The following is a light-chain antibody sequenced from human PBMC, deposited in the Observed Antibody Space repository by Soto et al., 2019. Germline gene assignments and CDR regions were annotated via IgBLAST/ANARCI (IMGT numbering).Light chain of an antibody. CDR2: DVN. CDR3: TSYTTSNTLA. Sequence: QSVLTQHASVSGSPGQSITISCTGTRSDIGASIYVSWFQQYPGEAPKCMIYDVNNRPSGVSNRFSGSKSGSTASLTISGLQAEDEAVYYCTSYTTSNTLALGGGTKLTVL. J-gene: IGLJ2*01. V-gene: IGLV2-14*01. CDR1: RSDIGASIY.